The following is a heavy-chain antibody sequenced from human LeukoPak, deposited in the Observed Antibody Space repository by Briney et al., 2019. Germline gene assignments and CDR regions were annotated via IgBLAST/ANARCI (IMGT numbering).Heavy chain of an antibody. Sequence: PGGSLRLSCAASGFTFSSYAMHWVRQAPGKGLEWVAVISYDGSNKYYADSVKGRFTISRDNSKNTLYLQMNSLRAEDTAVYYCARDASGYSSSWYGRMYYYYYYGMDVWGQGTTVTVSS. CDR3: ARDASGYSSSWYGRMYYYYYYGMDV. J-gene: IGHJ6*02. CDR2: ISYDGSNK. V-gene: IGHV3-30*04. D-gene: IGHD6-13*01. CDR1: GFTFSSYA.